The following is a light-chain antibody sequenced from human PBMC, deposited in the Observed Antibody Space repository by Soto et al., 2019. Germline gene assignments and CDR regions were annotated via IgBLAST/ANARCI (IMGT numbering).Light chain of an antibody. CDR2: EVT. V-gene: IGLV2-8*01. CDR3: SSYAGNNKLV. CDR1: SSDVGDYDY. Sequence: QSALTQPPSASGSPGQSVTISCTGTSSDVGDYDYVSWYQQHPGKAPRLIIYEVTKRPSGVPDRFSGSKSGNTASLTVSGLQAEEEADYYCSSYAGNNKLVFGGGTKLTVL. J-gene: IGLJ3*02.